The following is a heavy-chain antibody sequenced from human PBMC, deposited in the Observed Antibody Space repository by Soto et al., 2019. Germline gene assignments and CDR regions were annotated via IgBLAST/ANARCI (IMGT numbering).Heavy chain of an antibody. CDR2: INAGNGNA. CDR3: ASASYYYASSGSYPDY. D-gene: IGHD3-22*01. CDR1: GYTFTSYA. Sequence: ASVKVSCKASGYTFTSYAIHWVRQAPGQRLEWMGWINAGNGNAKYSQKFQGRVTITRDTSASTAYVELSSLSSDDTAVYYCASASYYYASSGSYPDYWGQGTLVTVSS. V-gene: IGHV1-3*01. J-gene: IGHJ4*02.